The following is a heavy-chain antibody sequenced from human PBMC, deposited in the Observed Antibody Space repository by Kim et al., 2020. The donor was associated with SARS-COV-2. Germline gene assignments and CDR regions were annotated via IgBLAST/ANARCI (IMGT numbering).Heavy chain of an antibody. CDR3: ARHGGGYGGNVGY. V-gene: IGHV4-39*01. Sequence: SETLSLTCTVSGGSISSSSYYWGWIRQPPGKGLEWIGSIYYSGSTYYNPSLKSRVTISVDTSKNQFSLKLSSVTAADTAVYYCARHGGGYGGNVGYWGQGTLVTVSS. J-gene: IGHJ4*02. D-gene: IGHD5-12*01. CDR2: IYYSGST. CDR1: GGSISSSSYY.